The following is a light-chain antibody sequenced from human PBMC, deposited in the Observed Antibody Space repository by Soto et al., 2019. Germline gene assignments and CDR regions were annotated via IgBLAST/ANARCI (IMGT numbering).Light chain of an antibody. J-gene: IGKJ5*01. CDR1: QSVSSSY. V-gene: IGKV3-15*01. CDR3: QQYKNWPL. Sequence: IMLTQSPGTLSLSPGERATLSCRASQSVSSSYLAWYHQKPGQAPRLLLYGASTRATGIPVRFSGSGFGTEFTLTISSLQSEDFAVYYCQQYKNWPLFGQGTRLEI. CDR2: GAS.